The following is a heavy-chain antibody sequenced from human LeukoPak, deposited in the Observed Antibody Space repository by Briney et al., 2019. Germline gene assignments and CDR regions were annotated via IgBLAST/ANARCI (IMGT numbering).Heavy chain of an antibody. D-gene: IGHD6-19*01. CDR2: ISGSGGGT. CDR1: GFTFSAYA. J-gene: IGHJ5*02. CDR3: AKTGAVAPLNWFDP. V-gene: IGHV3-23*01. Sequence: AGGSLRLSCAASGFTFSAYAMSWVRQAPEKGLEWVSAISGSGGGTYYPDSLKGRFTISRDNSKHTLYLQMNSLRAEDTAVYYCAKTGAVAPLNWFDPWGQGTLVTVSS.